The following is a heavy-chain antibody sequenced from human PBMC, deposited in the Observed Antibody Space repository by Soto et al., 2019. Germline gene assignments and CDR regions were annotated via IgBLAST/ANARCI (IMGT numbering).Heavy chain of an antibody. CDR3: AKEVLATSPVVYYYYYMDV. CDR2: ISYDGSNK. J-gene: IGHJ6*03. V-gene: IGHV3-30*18. CDR1: GFTFSSYG. D-gene: IGHD3-3*02. Sequence: GGSLRLSCAASGFTFSSYGMHWVRQAPGKGLEWVAVISYDGSNKYYADSVKGRFTISRDNSKNTLYLQMNSLRAEDTALYYCAKEVLATSPVVYYYYYMDVWGKGTTVTVSS.